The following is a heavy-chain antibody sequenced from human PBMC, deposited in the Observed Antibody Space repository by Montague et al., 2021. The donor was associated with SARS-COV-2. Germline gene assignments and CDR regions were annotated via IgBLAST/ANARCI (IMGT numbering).Heavy chain of an antibody. Sequence: SGTLSLTCAVYGGSFSDYKCTWIRQSPGKGLERIGQISHSESANYNPSLKSRVTISVDTAKNQFSLKLTVVNVADTVVFYCTRGAPGYWGQGALVTVSS. CDR1: GGSFSDYK. J-gene: IGHJ4*02. CDR2: ISHSESA. V-gene: IGHV4-34*01. CDR3: TRGAPGY.